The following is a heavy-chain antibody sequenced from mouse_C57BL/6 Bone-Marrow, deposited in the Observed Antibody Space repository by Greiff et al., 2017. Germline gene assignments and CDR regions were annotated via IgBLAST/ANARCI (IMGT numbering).Heavy chain of an antibody. V-gene: IGHV1-75*01. CDR1: GYTFTDYY. CDR3: AREAWFAY. CDR2: IFPGSGST. J-gene: IGHJ3*01. Sequence: QVQLQQSGPELVKPGASVKISCKASGYTFTDYYINWVKQRPGQGLEWIGWIFPGSGSTYSNEKFTGKATLTVDKSSITAYMLLSSLTSEDSAVYFCAREAWFAYWGQGTLVTVSA.